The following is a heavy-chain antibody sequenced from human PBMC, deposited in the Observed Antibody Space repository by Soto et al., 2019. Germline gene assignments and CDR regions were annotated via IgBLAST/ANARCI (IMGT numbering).Heavy chain of an antibody. D-gene: IGHD6-13*01. Sequence: QVQLQESGPGLVKPSETLSLTCTVSGGSISRYYWSWIRQPPGKGLEWIGYIYYSGSTNYNPSLKSRVTMSVDTSKNRFSLKVSSVTAADTAVYYCARAGWSSSWYFDYWGQGALVTVSS. CDR3: ARAGWSSSWYFDY. CDR1: GGSISRYY. J-gene: IGHJ4*02. V-gene: IGHV4-59*01. CDR2: IYYSGST.